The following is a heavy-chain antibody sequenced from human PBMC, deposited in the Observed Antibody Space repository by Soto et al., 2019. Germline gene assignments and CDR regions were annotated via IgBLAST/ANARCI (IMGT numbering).Heavy chain of an antibody. V-gene: IGHV4-30-4*01. CDR3: AREHLYCSGGSCSEIYYYYGMDV. CDR1: GGSISSGDYY. CDR2: IYYSGST. Sequence: PSETLSLTCTVSGGSISSGDYYWSWIRQPPGKGLEWIGYIYYSGSTYYNPSLKSRVTISVDTSKNQFSLKLSSVTAADTAVYYCAREHLYCSGGSCSEIYYYYGMDVWGQGPTVTVSS. J-gene: IGHJ6*02. D-gene: IGHD2-15*01.